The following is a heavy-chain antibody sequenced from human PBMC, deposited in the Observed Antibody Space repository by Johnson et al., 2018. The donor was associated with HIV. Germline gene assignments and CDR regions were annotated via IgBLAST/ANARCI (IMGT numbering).Heavy chain of an antibody. D-gene: IGHD3-3*01. Sequence: EKLVESGGGLVQPGGSLRLSCAASGFTFSSYWMHWVRQAPGKGLVWLGHIKSKTDGGTTDYAAPVKGRFTISRDDSKNTLYLQMNSLKTEDTAVYYCTTAGGRDTIFGVANDAFDVWGQGTVVTVSS. CDR3: TTAGGRDTIFGVANDAFDV. CDR1: GFTFSSYW. J-gene: IGHJ3*01. CDR2: IKSKTDGGTT. V-gene: IGHV3-15*01.